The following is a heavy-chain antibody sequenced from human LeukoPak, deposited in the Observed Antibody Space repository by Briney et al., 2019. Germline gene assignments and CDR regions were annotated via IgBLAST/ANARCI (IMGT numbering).Heavy chain of an antibody. CDR3: ARISYYYDSSGYYYKDY. D-gene: IGHD3-22*01. Sequence: GGSLRLSCAASGLTFDDYGMSWVRQAPGKGLEWVSGINWNGGSTGYADSVKGRFTISRDNAKNSLYLQMNSLRAEDTALYYCARISYYYDSSGYYYKDYWGQGTLVTVSS. V-gene: IGHV3-20*04. CDR1: GLTFDDYG. CDR2: INWNGGST. J-gene: IGHJ4*02.